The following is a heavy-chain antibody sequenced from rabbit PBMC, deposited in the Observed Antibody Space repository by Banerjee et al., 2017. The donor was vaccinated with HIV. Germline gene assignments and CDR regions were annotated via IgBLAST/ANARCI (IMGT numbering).Heavy chain of an antibody. CDR2: IDPLFGNT. Sequence: QEQLVESGGGLVQPGGSLKLSCKASGFDFSSYGMSWVRQAPGKGLEWIGYIDPLFGNTYYANWVNGRFSISRENTQNTLYLQLSSLTAADTATYFCARGSATMTMVITGYYLSLWGPGTLVTVS. J-gene: IGHJ4*01. CDR1: GFDFSSYG. CDR3: ARGSATMTMVITGYYLSL. D-gene: IGHD2-1*01. V-gene: IGHV1S47*01.